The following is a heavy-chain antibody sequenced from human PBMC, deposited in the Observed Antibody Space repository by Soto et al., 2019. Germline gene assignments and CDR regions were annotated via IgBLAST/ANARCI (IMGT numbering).Heavy chain of an antibody. J-gene: IGHJ6*03. Sequence: GGSLRLSCAASGFTFSSYWMSWVRQAPGKGLEWVANIKQDGSEKYYADSVKGRFTISRDNAKNSLYLQMNSLRAEDTAVYYCARGAYCSGGSCYSPNDYYYYYMDVWGKGTTVTVSS. V-gene: IGHV3-7*01. CDR3: ARGAYCSGGSCYSPNDYYYYYMDV. CDR1: GFTFSSYW. D-gene: IGHD2-15*01. CDR2: IKQDGSEK.